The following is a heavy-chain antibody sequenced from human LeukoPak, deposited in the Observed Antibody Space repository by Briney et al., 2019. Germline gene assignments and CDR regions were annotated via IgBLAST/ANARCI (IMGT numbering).Heavy chain of an antibody. CDR1: GFTFSDYY. J-gene: IGHJ4*02. V-gene: IGHV3-11*01. CDR3: ARDRCSGGSCYSLFGY. CDR2: ISSSGSTI. Sequence: PGGSLRLSCAASGFTFSDYYMSWIRQAPGKGLEWVSYISSSGSTIYYADSVKGRFTISRDNAKDSLYLQMNSLRAEDTAVYYCARDRCSGGSCYSLFGYWGQGTLVTVSS. D-gene: IGHD2-15*01.